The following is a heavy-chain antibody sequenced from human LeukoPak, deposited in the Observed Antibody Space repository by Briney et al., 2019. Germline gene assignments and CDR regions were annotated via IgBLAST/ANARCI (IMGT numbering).Heavy chain of an antibody. CDR1: GFTFSSYG. CDR3: ARALSLSYGMDV. CDR2: IWYDGSNK. V-gene: IGHV3-33*01. Sequence: GRSLRLSCAASGFTFSSYGMHWVRQAPGKGLEWVAVIWYDGSNKYYADSVKGRFTISRDNSKNTLYLQMNSLRAEDTAVYYCARALSLSYGMDVWGQGTTVTVSS. J-gene: IGHJ6*02. D-gene: IGHD3-16*01.